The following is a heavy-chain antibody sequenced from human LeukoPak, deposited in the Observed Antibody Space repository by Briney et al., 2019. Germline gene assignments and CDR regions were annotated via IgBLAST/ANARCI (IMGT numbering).Heavy chain of an antibody. CDR3: ARDYDILTGSFDY. D-gene: IGHD3-9*01. J-gene: IGHJ4*02. CDR2: ISYDGSNK. V-gene: IGHV3-30*04. Sequence: PGRSLGLSCAASGFTFSSYAMHWVRQAPGKGLEWVAVISYDGSNKYYADSVKGRFTISRDNSKNTLYLQVNSLRAEDTAVYYCARDYDILTGSFDYRGQGTLVTVSS. CDR1: GFTFSSYA.